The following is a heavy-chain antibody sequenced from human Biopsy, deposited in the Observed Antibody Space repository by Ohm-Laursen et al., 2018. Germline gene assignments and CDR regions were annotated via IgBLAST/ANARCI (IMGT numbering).Heavy chain of an antibody. Sequence: TLSLTWTVSGGSISSYYWSWIRQPPGKGLEWIGYIYYTGSTNYNPSLKSRVTISVDTSMNHLSLRLTSVTAADTAVYYCVRGPPSLFWGQGILVTVSS. CDR1: GGSISSYY. CDR3: VRGPPSLF. V-gene: IGHV4-59*08. J-gene: IGHJ4*02. CDR2: IYYTGST.